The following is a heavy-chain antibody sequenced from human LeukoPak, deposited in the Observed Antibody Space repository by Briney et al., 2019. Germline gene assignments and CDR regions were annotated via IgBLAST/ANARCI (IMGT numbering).Heavy chain of an antibody. D-gene: IGHD3-10*01. V-gene: IGHV4-59*08. J-gene: IGHJ5*02. CDR3: ASGHYYGSGSYFGWFDP. CDR2: IYYSGCT. Sequence: SETLSLTCTVSGGSISSYYWSWIRQPPGKGLEWIGYIYYSGCTNYNPSLKSRVTISVDTSKNQFSLKLSSVTAADTAVYYCASGHYYGSGSYFGWFDPWGQGTLVTVSS. CDR1: GGSISSYY.